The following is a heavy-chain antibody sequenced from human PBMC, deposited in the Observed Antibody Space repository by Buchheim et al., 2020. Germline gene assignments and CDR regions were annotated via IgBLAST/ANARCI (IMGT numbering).Heavy chain of an antibody. V-gene: IGHV3-30*04. Sequence: QVQLVESGGGVVQPGRSLRLSCAASGFTFSSYAMHWVRQAPGKGLERVAVISYDGSNKYYADSVKGRFTISRDNSKNPLYLQMNSLRAEDTAVYYCARPHYDSSGYYHYYYYYGMDVWGQGTT. CDR3: ARPHYDSSGYYHYYYYYGMDV. CDR2: ISYDGSNK. CDR1: GFTFSSYA. J-gene: IGHJ6*02. D-gene: IGHD3-22*01.